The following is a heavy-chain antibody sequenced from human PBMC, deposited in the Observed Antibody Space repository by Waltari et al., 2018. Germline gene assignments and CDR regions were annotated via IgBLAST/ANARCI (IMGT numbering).Heavy chain of an antibody. Sequence: QVQLQQWGAGLLKPSETLSLTCAVYGGSFSGYYWSWIRQPPGKGLEWIGEINHSGSTNYNPSRKSRVTISVDTSKNQFSRKLSSVTAADTAVYYCARNAFTIFSYYYYYYMDVWGKGTTVTISS. J-gene: IGHJ6*03. CDR1: GGSFSGYY. CDR3: ARNAFTIFSYYYYYYMDV. D-gene: IGHD3-3*01. CDR2: INHSGST. V-gene: IGHV4-34*01.